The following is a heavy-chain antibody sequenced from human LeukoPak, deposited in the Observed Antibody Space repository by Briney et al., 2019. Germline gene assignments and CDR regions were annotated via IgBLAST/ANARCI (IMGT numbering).Heavy chain of an antibody. D-gene: IGHD2-21*01. CDR3: ARVIPGYYYGMDV. CDR2: IYYSGST. J-gene: IGHJ6*02. Sequence: SQTLSLTCTVSGGSISSGGYYWSWIRQHPGKGLEWIGYIYYSGSTSYNPSLKSRVTISLDTSKNQFSLKLSSVTAADTAVYYCARVIPGYYYGMDVWGQGTTVTVSS. CDR1: GGSISSGGYY. V-gene: IGHV4-31*03.